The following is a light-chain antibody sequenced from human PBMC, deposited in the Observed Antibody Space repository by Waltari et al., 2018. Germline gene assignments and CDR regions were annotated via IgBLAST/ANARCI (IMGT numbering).Light chain of an antibody. V-gene: IGKV1-17*01. CDR3: LQHNSHPRT. J-gene: IGKJ2*01. CDR1: QGISDD. Sequence: DIQMTQSPSSLSAFVGDRVTITCRASQGISDDLCWYQQKPGQAPKRLIYGASTLQSGVPSRFSGSGFGTEFTLTIYSLHPEDFATYYCLQHNSHPRTFGQGTKVEIK. CDR2: GAS.